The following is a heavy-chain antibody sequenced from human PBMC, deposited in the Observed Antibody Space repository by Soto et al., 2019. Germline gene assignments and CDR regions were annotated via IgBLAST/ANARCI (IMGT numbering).Heavy chain of an antibody. CDR2: ISGGGSRT. CDR3: YYYDSSDYGYNLFDP. J-gene: IGHJ5*02. Sequence: VGSLRLSCAASGFTFSIYAMSWARQAPGKGLDWVSSISGGGSRTYYADSVKGRFTISRDNSKNTLYLQMNSLRAEDTALYYCYYYDSSDYGYNLFDPWGQGTRVTVSS. D-gene: IGHD3-22*01. CDR1: GFTFSIYA. V-gene: IGHV3-23*01.